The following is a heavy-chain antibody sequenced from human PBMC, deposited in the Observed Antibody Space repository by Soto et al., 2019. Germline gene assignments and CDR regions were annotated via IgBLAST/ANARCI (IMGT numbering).Heavy chain of an antibody. V-gene: IGHV3-21*01. D-gene: IGHD1-26*01. Sequence: GGSLRLSCAASGFTFSSYSMNWVRQAPGKGLEWVSSISSSSSYIYYADSVKGRFTISRDNAKNSLYLQMNSPRAEDTAVYYCVRDLPQVVGATMGGFDPWGQGTLVTVSS. CDR2: ISSSSSYI. J-gene: IGHJ5*02. CDR1: GFTFSSYS. CDR3: VRDLPQVVGATMGGFDP.